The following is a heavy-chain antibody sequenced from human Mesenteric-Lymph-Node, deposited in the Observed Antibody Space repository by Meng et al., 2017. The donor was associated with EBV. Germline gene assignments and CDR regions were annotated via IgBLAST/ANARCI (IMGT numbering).Heavy chain of an antibody. CDR2: MNPNNGNT. Sequence: QVQLVQSGAEVKKTGASVKVSCKAAGYAFNNFDIIWVRQATGQGLEWMGWMNPNNGNTGYAQKFQGRVTMTRNSAISTAYMELSSLTSEDTALYYCARDRGYSSSCDHWGQGTLVTVAS. CDR1: GYAFNNFD. J-gene: IGHJ4*02. D-gene: IGHD2-2*01. CDR3: ARDRGYSSSCDH. V-gene: IGHV1-8*01.